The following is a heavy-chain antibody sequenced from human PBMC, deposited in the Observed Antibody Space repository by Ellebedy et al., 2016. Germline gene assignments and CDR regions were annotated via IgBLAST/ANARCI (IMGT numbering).Heavy chain of an antibody. CDR2: ISWNSGSI. V-gene: IGHV3-9*01. J-gene: IGHJ4*02. D-gene: IGHD3-3*01. Sequence: GGSLRLSCAASGFTFDDYAMHWVRQAPGKGLEWVSGISWNSGSIGYADSVKGRFTISRDNAKNSLYLQMNSLRAEDTALYYCAKDYGVAASFDYWGQGTLVTVSS. CDR1: GFTFDDYA. CDR3: AKDYGVAASFDY.